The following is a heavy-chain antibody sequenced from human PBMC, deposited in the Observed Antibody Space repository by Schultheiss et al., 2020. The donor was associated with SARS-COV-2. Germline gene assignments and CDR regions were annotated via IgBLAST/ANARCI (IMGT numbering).Heavy chain of an antibody. CDR3: ARKPYYDFWSGYSIDAFDI. J-gene: IGHJ3*02. D-gene: IGHD3-3*01. V-gene: IGHV4-34*01. CDR2: INHSGST. Sequence: SETLSLNCTVSGGSISSYYWGWIRQPPGKGLEWIGEINHSGSTNYNPSLKSRVTISVDTSKNQFSLKLSSVTAADTAVYYCARKPYYDFWSGYSIDAFDIWGQGTMVTVSS. CDR1: GGSISSYY.